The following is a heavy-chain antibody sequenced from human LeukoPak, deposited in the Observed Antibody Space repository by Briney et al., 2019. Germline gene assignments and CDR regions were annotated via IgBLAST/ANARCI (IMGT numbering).Heavy chain of an antibody. Sequence: PSETLSPTCAVSNYSITSGYFWGWIRQPPGKGLEWIASIYHSGTTYYNPSLRNRVTLFVDTSKNQFSLKLTSLTAADTAVYYCARDGVFHDSDGYSFDYWGQGTLVTVSS. CDR3: ARDGVFHDSDGYSFDY. J-gene: IGHJ4*02. CDR2: IYHSGTT. CDR1: NYSITSGYF. D-gene: IGHD3-22*01. V-gene: IGHV4-38-2*02.